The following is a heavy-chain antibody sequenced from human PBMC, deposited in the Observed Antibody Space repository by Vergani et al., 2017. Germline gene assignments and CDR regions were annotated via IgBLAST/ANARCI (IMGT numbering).Heavy chain of an antibody. D-gene: IGHD2-15*01. J-gene: IGHJ6*02. CDR3: AREWGQYCSGGSCYRSGGMDV. V-gene: IGHV1-2*02. CDR2: INPNSGGT. Sequence: QVQLVQSGAEVKKPGSSVKVSCKASGYTLTGYYMHWVRQAPGQGLEWMGWINPNSGGTNHAQKFQGRVTMTRDTSISTAYMELSRLRSDDTAVYYCAREWGQYCSGGSCYRSGGMDVWGQGTTVTVSS. CDR1: GYTLTGYY.